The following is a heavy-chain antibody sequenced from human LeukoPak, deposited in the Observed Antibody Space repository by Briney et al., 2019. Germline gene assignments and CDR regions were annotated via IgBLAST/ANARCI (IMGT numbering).Heavy chain of an antibody. CDR3: AAEGSSSWQKWFDP. D-gene: IGHD6-13*01. Sequence: SVKVSCKASGFTFTSSAMQWVRQARGQRLEWIGWIVVGSGNTNYAQKFQERVTITRDMSTSTAYMELSSLRSEDTAVYYCAAEGSSSWQKWFDPWGQGTLVTVSS. J-gene: IGHJ5*02. CDR1: GFTFTSSA. V-gene: IGHV1-58*02. CDR2: IVVGSGNT.